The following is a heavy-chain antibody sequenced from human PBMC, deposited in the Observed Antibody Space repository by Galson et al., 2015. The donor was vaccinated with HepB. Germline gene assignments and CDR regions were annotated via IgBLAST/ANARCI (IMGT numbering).Heavy chain of an antibody. CDR1: GGSISSYY. CDR2: IYYSGST. D-gene: IGHD6-19*01. J-gene: IGHJ4*02. CDR3: ARVGVGDEQWLTPDY. V-gene: IGHV4-59*01. Sequence: SETLSLTCTVSGGSISSYYWSWIRQPPGKGLEWIGYIYYSGSTNYNPSLKSRVTISVDTSKNQFSLKLSSVTAADTAVYYCARVGVGDEQWLTPDYWGQGTLVTVSS.